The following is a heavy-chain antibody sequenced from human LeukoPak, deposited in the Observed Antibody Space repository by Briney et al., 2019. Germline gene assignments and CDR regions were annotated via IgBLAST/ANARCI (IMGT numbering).Heavy chain of an antibody. CDR1: GYTFTSYA. V-gene: IGHV1-3*01. CDR2: INAGNGNT. Sequence: ASVKVSCKASGYTFTSYAMHWVRQAPGQRLEWMGWINAGNGNTKYSQKFQGRVTITRDTSASTAYMELSSLRSEDTAVYYCAREGQWLVRGNWFDPWGQGTLVTVSS. J-gene: IGHJ5*02. D-gene: IGHD6-19*01. CDR3: AREGQWLVRGNWFDP.